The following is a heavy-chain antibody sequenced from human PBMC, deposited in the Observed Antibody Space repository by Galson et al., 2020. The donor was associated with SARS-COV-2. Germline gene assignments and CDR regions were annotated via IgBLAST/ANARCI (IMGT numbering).Heavy chain of an antibody. J-gene: IGHJ4*02. D-gene: IGHD2-21*02. CDR1: GGSISSGGYY. Sequence: ASETLSLTCTVSGGSISSGGYYWSWIRQHPGKGLDWIGYIYYSGSTYYNPSLKSRVTISVDTSKNQFSLKLSSVTAADTAVYYCASSYCGGDCYSLDFDYWGQGTLVTVSS. CDR2: IYYSGST. CDR3: ASSYCGGDCYSLDFDY. V-gene: IGHV4-31*03.